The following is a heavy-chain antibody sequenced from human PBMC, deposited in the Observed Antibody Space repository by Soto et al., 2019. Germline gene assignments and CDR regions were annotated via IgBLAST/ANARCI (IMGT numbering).Heavy chain of an antibody. CDR2: ININRGDV. Sequence: ASVKVSCKASGHTSTHNGISWVRRAPGQGLEWMGWININRGDVNHAPKFQGRVTLTTDTSTTTAYMELRSLRLDDTALYVCATDDMNRGRCDYWGHGTLVTVSS. J-gene: IGHJ4*01. V-gene: IGHV1-18*01. CDR3: ATDDMNRGRCDY. CDR1: GHTSTHNG.